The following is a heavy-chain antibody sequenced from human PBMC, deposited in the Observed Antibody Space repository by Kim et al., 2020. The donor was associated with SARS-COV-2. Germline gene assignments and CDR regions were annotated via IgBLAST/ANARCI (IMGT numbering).Heavy chain of an antibody. V-gene: IGHV3-72*01. CDR2: GINKAMSYTT. Sequence: GGSLRLSCAVSGFTFPDYYIDWVRQAPGKGLEWVGRGINKAMSYTTDYAASVKGRFTISRDDSKNLLYLQMNSLKTEDTAVYYCARVTMVRGAHSFDYWGQGTLVTVSS. D-gene: IGHD3-10*01. J-gene: IGHJ4*02. CDR1: GFTFPDYY. CDR3: ARVTMVRGAHSFDY.